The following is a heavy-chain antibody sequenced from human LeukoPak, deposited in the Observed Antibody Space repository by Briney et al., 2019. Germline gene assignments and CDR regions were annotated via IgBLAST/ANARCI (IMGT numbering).Heavy chain of an antibody. CDR1: GFTFSSYA. CDR2: ISGSGGST. Sequence: SGGSLRLSCAASGFTFSSYAMSWVRQAPGKGLEWVSAISGSGGSTYYADSVKGRFTISRDNSKNTLYLQMNSLRAEDTAVYYCAKKGSISTVPTQYYFDYWGQGTLVTVSS. D-gene: IGHD2-2*01. CDR3: AKKGSISTVPTQYYFDY. J-gene: IGHJ4*02. V-gene: IGHV3-23*01.